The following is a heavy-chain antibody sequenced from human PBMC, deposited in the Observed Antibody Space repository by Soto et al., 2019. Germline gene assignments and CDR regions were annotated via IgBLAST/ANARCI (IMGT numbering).Heavy chain of an antibody. V-gene: IGHV1-69*06. J-gene: IGHJ5*02. D-gene: IGHD3-10*01. CDR1: GGTFSSYA. CDR3: ARAGRAESRLFDP. Sequence: SVKVSCKASGGTFSSYAISWVRQAPGQGLEWMGGIIPIFGTANYAQKFQGRVTITADKSTSTAYMELSSLRSEDTAVYYCARAGRAESRLFDPWGQGTLVTVSS. CDR2: IIPIFGTA.